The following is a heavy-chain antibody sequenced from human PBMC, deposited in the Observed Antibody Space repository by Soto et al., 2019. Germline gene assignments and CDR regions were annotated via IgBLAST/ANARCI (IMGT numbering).Heavy chain of an antibody. V-gene: IGHV4-34*01. CDR2: INHSGST. J-gene: IGHJ5*02. D-gene: IGHD3-22*01. CDR1: GGSFSGYY. Sequence: SETLSLTCAVYGGSFSGYYWSWIRQPPGKGLEWIGEINHSGSTNYNPSLKSRVTISVDTSKSQFSLKLSSVTAADTAVYYCARIPYYYDSSGYYFKTNWFDPWGQGNLVTVPS. CDR3: ARIPYYYDSSGYYFKTNWFDP.